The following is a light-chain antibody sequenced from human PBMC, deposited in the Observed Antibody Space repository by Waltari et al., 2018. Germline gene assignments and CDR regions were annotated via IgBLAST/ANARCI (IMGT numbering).Light chain of an antibody. CDR2: ENN. V-gene: IGLV2-23*01. J-gene: IGLJ3*02. CDR3: CSFASSRTWV. Sequence: QSALTQPASVSGSPGQSITISCSGTTNDVRKYDLVSWYQQVPGRVPKLILYENNRRPSDISQRFVGSKGGNTASLTISGLQPEDEADYYCCSFASSRTWVFGGRTRLTV. CDR1: TNDVRKYDL.